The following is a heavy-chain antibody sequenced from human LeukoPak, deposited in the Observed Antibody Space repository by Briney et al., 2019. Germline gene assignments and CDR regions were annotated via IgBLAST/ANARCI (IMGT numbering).Heavy chain of an antibody. D-gene: IGHD1-7*01. CDR1: GFAFSSYG. J-gene: IGHJ3*02. CDR2: IRYDGSNK. CDR3: AKDGAGTTSAFDI. Sequence: GGSLRLSCAASGFAFSSYGMHWVRQAPGKGLEWVAFIRYDGSNKYYADPVKGRFTISRDNSKNTLYLQMNSLRAEDTAVYYCAKDGAGTTSAFDIWGQGTMVTVSS. V-gene: IGHV3-30*02.